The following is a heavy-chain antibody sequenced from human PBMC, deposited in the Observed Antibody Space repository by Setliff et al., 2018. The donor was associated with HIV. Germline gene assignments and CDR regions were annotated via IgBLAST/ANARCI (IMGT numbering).Heavy chain of an antibody. CDR3: ARRGSTRYCRSTSCYDLDYGMDV. J-gene: IGHJ6*02. Sequence: SETLSLTCTVSGGSISNYYWSWIRQPAEKGLEWVGRIYSSGRTNYNPSLKSRVTMSVDTSKNHFSLNLSSVTAADTAVYYCARRGSTRYCRSTSCYDLDYGMDVWGQGTTVTVSS. D-gene: IGHD2-2*01. V-gene: IGHV4-4*07. CDR2: IYSSGRT. CDR1: GGSISNYY.